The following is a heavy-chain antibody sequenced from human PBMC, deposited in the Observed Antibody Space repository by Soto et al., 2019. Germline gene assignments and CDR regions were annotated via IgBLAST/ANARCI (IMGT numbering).Heavy chain of an antibody. Sequence: EVQLVESGGGLVQPGRSLRLSCAASGFTFDDYAMHWVRQAPGKGLEWVSGISWNSGSIGYADSVKGRFTISRDNAKNSLYLQMNSLRAEDTALYYCAQDISPYYYDSSGPSGGMDVWGQGTTVTVSS. D-gene: IGHD3-22*01. CDR2: ISWNSGSI. CDR1: GFTFDDYA. V-gene: IGHV3-9*01. CDR3: AQDISPYYYDSSGPSGGMDV. J-gene: IGHJ6*02.